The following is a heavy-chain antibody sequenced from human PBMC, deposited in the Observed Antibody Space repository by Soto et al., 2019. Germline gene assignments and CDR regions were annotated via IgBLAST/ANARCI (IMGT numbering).Heavy chain of an antibody. J-gene: IGHJ6*03. CDR2: INPSGGST. CDR3: ARHNEHIVQGQSHYYYMDV. V-gene: IGHV1-46*03. D-gene: IGHD2-21*01. Sequence: GASVKVSCKASGYTFTSYYMHWVRQAPGQGLEWMGIINPSGGSTSYAQKFQGRVTMTRDTSTSTVYMELSSLRSEDTAVYYCARHNEHIVQGQSHYYYMDVWGKGTTVTVSS. CDR1: GYTFTSYY.